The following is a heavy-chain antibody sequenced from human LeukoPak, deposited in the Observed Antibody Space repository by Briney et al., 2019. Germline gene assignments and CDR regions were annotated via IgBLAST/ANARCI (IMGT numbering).Heavy chain of an antibody. Sequence: PSETLSLTCTVSGGSISSYYWSWNRQPPGKGLEWIGYIYYSGSTNYNPSLKSRVTISVDTSKNQFSLKLSSVTAAATAVYYCARSTSSGWYENAFDIWGQGTMVTVSS. V-gene: IGHV4-59*01. CDR1: GGSISSYY. D-gene: IGHD6-19*01. CDR3: ARSTSSGWYENAFDI. CDR2: IYYSGST. J-gene: IGHJ3*02.